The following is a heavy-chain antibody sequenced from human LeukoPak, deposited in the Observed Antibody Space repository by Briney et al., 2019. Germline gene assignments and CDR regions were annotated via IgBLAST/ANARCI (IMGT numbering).Heavy chain of an antibody. D-gene: IGHD2-2*02. CDR3: AKDSSSLYSTYYFDY. J-gene: IGHJ4*02. CDR2: ISWNSGSI. V-gene: IGHV3-9*01. Sequence: GGSLRLSCAASGFTFDDYAMHWVRQAPGKGLEWVSGISWNSGSIGYADSVKGRFTISRDNAKNSLYLQMNSLRAEDTALYYCAKDSSSLYSTYYFDYWGQGTLVTVSS. CDR1: GFTFDDYA.